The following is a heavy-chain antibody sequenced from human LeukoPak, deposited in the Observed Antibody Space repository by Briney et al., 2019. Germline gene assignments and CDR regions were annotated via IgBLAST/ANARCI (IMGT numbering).Heavy chain of an antibody. Sequence: GESPKISCQGAGYSFTSYWIAWGRQMPGKGLAWRGIIYPGDSDTRYSPSFQSQVTISADKSISTAYLQWSSLKASDPAMYYCARAGYSYCLYYFDYWGQGTLVTVSS. CDR1: GYSFTSYW. D-gene: IGHD5-18*01. J-gene: IGHJ4*02. CDR2: IYPGDSDT. CDR3: ARAGYSYCLYYFDY. V-gene: IGHV5-51*01.